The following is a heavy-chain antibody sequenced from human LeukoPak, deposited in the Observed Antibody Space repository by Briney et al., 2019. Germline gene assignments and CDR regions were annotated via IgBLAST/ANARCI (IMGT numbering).Heavy chain of an antibody. V-gene: IGHV1-18*01. CDR1: GYTFTNYG. CDR3: ARGPIAAAGDC. D-gene: IGHD6-13*01. J-gene: IGHJ4*02. Sequence: ASVKVSCKASGYTFTNYGITWARQAPGQGLEWMGWINANNGNTNYAQSLQGRVTMTRDTSTSTAYMELRSLRSDDTAVYYCARGPIAAAGDCWGQGTLVTVSS. CDR2: INANNGNT.